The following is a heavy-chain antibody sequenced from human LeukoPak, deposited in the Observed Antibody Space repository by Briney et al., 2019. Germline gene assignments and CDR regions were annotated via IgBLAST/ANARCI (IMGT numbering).Heavy chain of an antibody. CDR2: IKSKTDGGTT. V-gene: IGHV3-15*01. CDR1: GGSISSSNW. D-gene: IGHD5-18*01. CDR3: TTDGGEDTAMVTFDY. Sequence: PSETLSLTCAVSGGSISSSNWWSWVRQAPGKGLEWVGRIKSKTDGGTTDYAAPVKGRFTISRDDSKNTLYLQMNSLKTEDTAVYYCTTDGGEDTAMVTFDYWGQGTLVTVSS. J-gene: IGHJ4*02.